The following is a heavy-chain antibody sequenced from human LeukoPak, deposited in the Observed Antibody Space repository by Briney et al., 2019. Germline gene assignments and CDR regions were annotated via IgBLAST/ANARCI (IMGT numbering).Heavy chain of an antibody. J-gene: IGHJ4*02. Sequence: PSETLSLTCTVSAGSISSYYWSWVRQPPGKGLEWIDYITYSGSTNYNPSLKSRVTMSVDTSKNQFSLRLSSVTAADTAVYYCARHGSSYSFDCWGQGILVTVSS. D-gene: IGHD6-13*01. CDR2: ITYSGST. V-gene: IGHV4-59*08. CDR1: AGSISSYY. CDR3: ARHGSSYSFDC.